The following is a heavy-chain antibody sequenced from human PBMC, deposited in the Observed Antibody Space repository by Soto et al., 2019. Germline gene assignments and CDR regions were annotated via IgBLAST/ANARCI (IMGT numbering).Heavy chain of an antibody. Sequence: GGSLRLSCAASGFTFSSYWMSWVRQAPGKGLEWVANIKQDGSEKYYVDSVKGRFTISRDNAKNSLYLQMNSLRAEDTAVYYCARDSGSYYYESSGYYYFDYWGQGTLVTVSS. CDR3: ARDSGSYYYESSGYYYFDY. CDR2: IKQDGSEK. J-gene: IGHJ4*02. V-gene: IGHV3-7*01. D-gene: IGHD3-22*01. CDR1: GFTFSSYW.